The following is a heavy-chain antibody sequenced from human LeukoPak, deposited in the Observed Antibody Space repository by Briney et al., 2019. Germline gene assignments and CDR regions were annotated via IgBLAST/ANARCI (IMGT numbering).Heavy chain of an antibody. CDR1: GFTFNNYN. J-gene: IGHJ6*03. Sequence: KSGGSLRLSCATSGFTFNNYNMNWVRQAPGRSLEWVSSITSSGTYIFYADSVKGRFTISRDNAKNSLYLQMNSLGPEDTAVYFCARATWDPNYYYYMDVWGKGTTVTISS. V-gene: IGHV3-21*01. D-gene: IGHD1-26*01. CDR3: ARATWDPNYYYYMDV. CDR2: ITSSGTYI.